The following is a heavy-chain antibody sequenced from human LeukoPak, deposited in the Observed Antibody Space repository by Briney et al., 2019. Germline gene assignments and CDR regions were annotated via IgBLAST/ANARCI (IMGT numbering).Heavy chain of an antibody. Sequence: GGSLRLSCGASGFSVSDYWMNWVRQAPGKGLEWVSAISGSGGSTYYADSVKGRFTISRDNSKNTLYLQMNSLRAEDTAVYYCAKNQQLAHFDYWGQGTLVTVSS. CDR2: ISGSGGST. V-gene: IGHV3-23*01. CDR3: AKNQQLAHFDY. CDR1: GFSVSDYW. D-gene: IGHD6-13*01. J-gene: IGHJ4*02.